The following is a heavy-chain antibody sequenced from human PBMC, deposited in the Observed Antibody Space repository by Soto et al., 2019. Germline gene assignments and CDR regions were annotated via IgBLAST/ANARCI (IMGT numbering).Heavy chain of an antibody. D-gene: IGHD3-3*01. V-gene: IGHV1-2*02. CDR3: ARGGSSFTIFGVVQYGMDV. Sequence: ASVKVSCKASGYTFTGYYMHWVRQAPGQGLEWMGWINPNSGGTNYAQKFQGRVTMTRNTSISTAYMELSRLRSDDTAVYYCARGGSSFTIFGVVQYGMDVWGQGTTVTVSS. J-gene: IGHJ6*02. CDR2: INPNSGGT. CDR1: GYTFTGYY.